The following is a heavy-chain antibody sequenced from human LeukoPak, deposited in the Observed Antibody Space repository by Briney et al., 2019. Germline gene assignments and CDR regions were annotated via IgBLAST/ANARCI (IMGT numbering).Heavy chain of an antibody. CDR1: GGSISSYH. Sequence: SETLSLTCTVSGGSISSYHWSWIRQPPGKGLEWIGYIFYSGSTNYNPSLKSRVTISVDTSKNQFSLKLSSVTAADTAVYYCARRMGVPSNWFDPWGQGTLVTVSS. CDR2: IFYSGST. D-gene: IGHD3-16*01. CDR3: ARRMGVPSNWFDP. V-gene: IGHV4-59*01. J-gene: IGHJ5*02.